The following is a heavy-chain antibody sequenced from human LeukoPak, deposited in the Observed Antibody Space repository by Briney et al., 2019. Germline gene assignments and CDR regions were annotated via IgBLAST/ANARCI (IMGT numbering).Heavy chain of an antibody. CDR2: IIPIFGIA. D-gene: IGHD4-17*01. V-gene: IGHV1-69*04. CDR1: GGTFSSYA. CDR3: ARAHTVTIYSGFDP. Sequence: SVKVSCKASGGTFSSYAISWLRQAPGQGLEWMGRIIPIFGIANYAQKFQGRVTITADKSTSTAYMELSSLRSKDTAVYYCARAHTVTIYSGFDPWGQGTLVTVSS. J-gene: IGHJ5*02.